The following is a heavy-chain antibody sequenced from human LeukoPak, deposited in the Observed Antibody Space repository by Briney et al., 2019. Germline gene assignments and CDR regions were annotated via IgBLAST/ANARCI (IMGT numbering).Heavy chain of an antibody. Sequence: GESLKTSFQASGYPLTHLRLGWDPQKSGNGLEWMGIIYPTDSDTRYSPSFQGHVTISADTSINTAYLEWSRLEAADTAIYYCARHSDVIGAIWGQGTLVTVSS. CDR1: GYPLTHLR. CDR2: IYPTDSDT. CDR3: ARHSDVIGAI. D-gene: IGHD3-10*01. J-gene: IGHJ4*02. V-gene: IGHV5-51*01.